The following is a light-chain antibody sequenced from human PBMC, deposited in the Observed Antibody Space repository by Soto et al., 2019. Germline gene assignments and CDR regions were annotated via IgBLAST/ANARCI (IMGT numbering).Light chain of an antibody. Sequence: DIEMTQSPATLSASVGDRVTITCRASQSISSRLAWYEQKTGKPPKLLIYDASSLESGVPSRFSGSGSGTEFTLTISKLQPDDFAYYYWHQCSSYSLTFGQGTKVEIK. CDR1: QSISSR. CDR2: DAS. V-gene: IGKV1-5*01. CDR3: HQCSSYSLT. J-gene: IGKJ1*01.